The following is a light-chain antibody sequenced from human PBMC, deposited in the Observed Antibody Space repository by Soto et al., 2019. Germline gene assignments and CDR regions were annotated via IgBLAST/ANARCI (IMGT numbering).Light chain of an antibody. CDR3: NSCTSMNTYV. CDR2: DVI. CDR1: SSDSCCYDF. Sequence: QSALTQPASVSGSPGQSITISCTGTSSDSCCYDFVSWYQQHPGKAPKLMIYDVINGPSGVPNPFSGSKSGTTASLTISGLQAEDEADYYCNSCTSMNTYVFGNGTKV. J-gene: IGLJ1*01. V-gene: IGLV2-14*03.